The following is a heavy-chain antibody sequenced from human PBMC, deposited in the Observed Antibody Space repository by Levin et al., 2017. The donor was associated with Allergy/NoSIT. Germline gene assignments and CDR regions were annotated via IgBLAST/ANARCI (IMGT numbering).Heavy chain of an antibody. CDR1: GFTFSDYY. J-gene: IGHJ2*01. CDR3: ARVSVGGNWNYLWYFDL. D-gene: IGHD1-7*01. Sequence: GESLKISCAASGFTFSDYYMSWIRQAPGKGLEWVSYISSSGSTIYYADSVKGRFTISRDNAKNSLYLQMNSLRAEDTAVYYCARVSVGGNWNYLWYFDLWGRGTLVTVSS. CDR2: ISSSGSTI. V-gene: IGHV3-11*01.